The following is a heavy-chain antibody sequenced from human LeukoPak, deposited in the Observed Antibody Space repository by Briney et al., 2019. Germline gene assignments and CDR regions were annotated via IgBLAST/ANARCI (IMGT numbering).Heavy chain of an antibody. CDR2: IYYSGST. CDR3: ARGPPEGGSTGPDDAFDI. Sequence: PSETLSLTCTVSGGSISSYYWSWIRQPPGKGLEWIGYIYYSGSTNYNPSLKSRVTISVDTSKNQFSLKLSSVTAADTAVYYCARGPPEGGSTGPDDAFDIWGQGTMVTVSS. D-gene: IGHD3-16*01. J-gene: IGHJ3*02. CDR1: GGSISSYY. V-gene: IGHV4-59*12.